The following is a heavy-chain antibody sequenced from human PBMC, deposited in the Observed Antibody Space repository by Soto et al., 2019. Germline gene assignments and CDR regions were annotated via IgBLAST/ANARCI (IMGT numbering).Heavy chain of an antibody. CDR1: GVSVSSGSYY. V-gene: IGHV4-61*01. Sequence: QVQLQESGPGLVKPSETLSLTCTVSGVSVSSGSYYWSWIRQPPGKGLEWIGYIYYSGSTNYSPSLKVRFTISVDTSKNRFPLSLSSVTAAETAVYYCARDRRGVDFWGQGTLVTVSS. CDR3: ARDRRGVDF. CDR2: IYYSGST. J-gene: IGHJ4*02. D-gene: IGHD3-16*01.